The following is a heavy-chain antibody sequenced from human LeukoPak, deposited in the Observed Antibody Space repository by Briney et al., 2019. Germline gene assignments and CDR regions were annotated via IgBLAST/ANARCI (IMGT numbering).Heavy chain of an antibody. CDR3: AREGERGYSYEEKSAEYFQH. CDR1: GFTASSSY. D-gene: IGHD5-18*01. CDR2: IYSGGST. Sequence: GGSLRLSCVASGFTASSSYMSWVRQAPGKGLEWVSVIYSGGSTYYADSVKGRFTISRDNSKNTLYLQMNSLRAEDTAVYYCAREGERGYSYEEKSAEYFQHWGQGTLVTVSS. V-gene: IGHV3-53*01. J-gene: IGHJ1*01.